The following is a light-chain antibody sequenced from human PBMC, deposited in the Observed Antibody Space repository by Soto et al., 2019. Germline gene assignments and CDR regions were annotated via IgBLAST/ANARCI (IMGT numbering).Light chain of an antibody. CDR3: QQYGSSPPIT. J-gene: IGKJ5*01. Sequence: EIVLTQSPGNLSLSPGERATLSCRASQSVSSSYLAWYQQKPGQAPRFLIYGASKRATGIPDRFSGSGSGTDFTLTISRLEPEDFAVYYCQQYGSSPPITFGQGTRLE. CDR1: QSVSSSY. V-gene: IGKV3-20*01. CDR2: GAS.